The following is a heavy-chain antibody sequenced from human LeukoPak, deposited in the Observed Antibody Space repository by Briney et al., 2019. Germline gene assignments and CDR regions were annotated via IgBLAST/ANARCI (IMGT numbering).Heavy chain of an antibody. Sequence: SETLSLTCTVSGGSISSHYWSWIRQPPGKGLEWIGYIYYSGSTNYNPSLKSRVTISVDTSKNQFSLKLSSVTAADTAVYYCARDALYYDFWSGYHPSGWFDPWGQGPLVTVSS. CDR2: IYYSGST. CDR1: GGSISSHY. D-gene: IGHD3-3*01. V-gene: IGHV4-59*11. CDR3: ARDALYYDFWSGYHPSGWFDP. J-gene: IGHJ5*02.